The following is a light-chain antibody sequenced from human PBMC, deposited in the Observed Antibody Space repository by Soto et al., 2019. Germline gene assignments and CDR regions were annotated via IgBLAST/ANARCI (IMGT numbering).Light chain of an antibody. V-gene: IGLV1-40*01. J-gene: IGLJ3*02. Sequence: QSVRTQPPSVSGAPGQRVTISCNGSSSNIGAGYDVHWYQLLPGIAPKLLIYGSTNRPSGVPDRFSGSKSGTSTSLAITGLQAEDEADYYCQSYDSNLSGWVFGGGTKLTVL. CDR2: GST. CDR1: SSNIGAGYD. CDR3: QSYDSNLSGWV.